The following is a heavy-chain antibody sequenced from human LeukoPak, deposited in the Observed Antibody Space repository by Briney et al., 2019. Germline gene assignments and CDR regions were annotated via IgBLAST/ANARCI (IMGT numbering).Heavy chain of an antibody. J-gene: IGHJ4*02. Sequence: GGSLRLPCAASGFTFSSYAMSWVRQAPGKGLEWVSAISGSGGSTYYADSVEGRFTISRDNSKNTLYLQMNSLRAEDTAVYYCAKGRGLYSSSWYPRDYWGQGTLVTVSS. V-gene: IGHV3-23*01. CDR1: GFTFSSYA. D-gene: IGHD6-13*01. CDR3: AKGRGLYSSSWYPRDY. CDR2: ISGSGGST.